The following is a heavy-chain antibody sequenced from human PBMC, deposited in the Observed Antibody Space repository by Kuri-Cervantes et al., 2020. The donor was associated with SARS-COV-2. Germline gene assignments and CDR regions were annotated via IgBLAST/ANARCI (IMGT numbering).Heavy chain of an antibody. J-gene: IGHJ5*02. CDR2: ISYDGSNK. Sequence: GGSLRLSCAASGFTFSSYAMHWVRQAPGKGLEWVAVISYDGSNKYYADSVKGRFTISRDNSKNTLYLQMNSLRAEDTAVYYCAREGGATLNWFDPWGQGTLVTVSS. D-gene: IGHD1-26*01. CDR1: GFTFSSYA. CDR3: AREGGATLNWFDP. V-gene: IGHV3-30-3*01.